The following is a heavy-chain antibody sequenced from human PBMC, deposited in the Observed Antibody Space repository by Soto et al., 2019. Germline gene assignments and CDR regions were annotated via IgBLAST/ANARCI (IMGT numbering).Heavy chain of an antibody. CDR1: GFTFSNYW. CDR3: VRTSLVVVVATREDF. V-gene: IGHV3-74*01. Sequence: GGSLRLSYAASGFTFSNYWMHWVRQAPGKGLVWVSRIDSDGSRITYADFVKGRFTISRDNAKNTVYLHMNSLTAEYTAVYYCVRTSLVVVVATREDFWGQGT. D-gene: IGHD2-15*01. J-gene: IGHJ4*02. CDR2: IDSDGSRI.